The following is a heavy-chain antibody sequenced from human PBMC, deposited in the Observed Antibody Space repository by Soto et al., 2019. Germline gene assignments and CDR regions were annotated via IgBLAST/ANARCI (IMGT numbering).Heavy chain of an antibody. Sequence: QVQLQEAGPGLVIPSQTLTLTCAVSRASIANNCYSWTWIRQHPGQVLAWIGTNNNRGDTYYNPSLKSRLTISLDTSQNHFSLRLNAVTAADTATYYCARGGSGWKALNWFDPLGQGIMVNVSS. CDR2: NNNRGDT. CDR1: RASIANNCYS. J-gene: IGHJ5*02. D-gene: IGHD6-19*01. CDR3: ARGGSGWKALNWFDP. V-gene: IGHV4-31*11.